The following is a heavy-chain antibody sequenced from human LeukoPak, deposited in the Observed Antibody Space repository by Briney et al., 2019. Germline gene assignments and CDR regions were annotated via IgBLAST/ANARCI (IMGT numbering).Heavy chain of an antibody. J-gene: IGHJ6*02. CDR3: AREIAAAAPVYYGLGV. CDR2: ISAYTDNL. Sequence: ASMKVSCKVSGYSFNSFGVSWVRQPPGQGLEWMGGISAYTDNLNYAKRFQGRVTMTTDTSTSTAYMELRSLRSDDTAVYYCAREIAAAAPVYYGLGVWGQGTTVTVSS. V-gene: IGHV1-18*04. CDR1: GYSFNSFG. D-gene: IGHD6-13*01.